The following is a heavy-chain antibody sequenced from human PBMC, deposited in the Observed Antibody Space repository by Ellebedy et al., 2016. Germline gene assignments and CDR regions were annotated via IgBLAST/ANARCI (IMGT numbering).Heavy chain of an antibody. CDR1: GYSISSGYY. V-gene: IGHV4-59*08. J-gene: IGHJ6*02. CDR2: IHYSGNT. Sequence: GSLRLXXAVSGYSISSGYYWSWIRQPPGKGLEWIGQIHYSGNTNYNPSLKSRVSILVDTSKNQLSLRMTSVTAADTALYYCVRHSSYYYFGMDAWGQGTAVTVSS. CDR3: VRHSSYYYFGMDA.